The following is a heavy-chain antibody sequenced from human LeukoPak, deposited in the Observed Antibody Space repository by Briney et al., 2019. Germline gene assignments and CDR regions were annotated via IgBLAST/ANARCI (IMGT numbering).Heavy chain of an antibody. D-gene: IGHD5-12*01. J-gene: IGHJ4*02. CDR1: GYSISSGYY. V-gene: IGHV4-38-2*02. CDR2: IYHSGST. Sequence: PSETLSLTCTVSGYSISSGYYWGWIRQPPGKGLEWIGSIYHSGSTNYNPTLKSRLTISVDTSKNQFSLKLSSVTAADTAVYYCARVSGYDWESFYDYWGQGTLVTVSS. CDR3: ARVSGYDWESFYDY.